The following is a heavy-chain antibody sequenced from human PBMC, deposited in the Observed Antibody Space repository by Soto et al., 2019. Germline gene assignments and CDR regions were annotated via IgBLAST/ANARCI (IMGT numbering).Heavy chain of an antibody. J-gene: IGHJ4*02. CDR3: ARDLIGNPYGDPWGIDY. CDR2: IIPILGIA. Sequence: QVQLVQSGAEVKKPGSSVKVSCKASGGTFSSYTISWVRQAPGQGLEWMGRIIPILGIANYAQKFQGRVTITADKSTSTDYMELSSLRSEDTAVYYCARDLIGNPYGDPWGIDYWGQGTLVTVSS. V-gene: IGHV1-69*08. CDR1: GGTFSSYT. D-gene: IGHD4-17*01.